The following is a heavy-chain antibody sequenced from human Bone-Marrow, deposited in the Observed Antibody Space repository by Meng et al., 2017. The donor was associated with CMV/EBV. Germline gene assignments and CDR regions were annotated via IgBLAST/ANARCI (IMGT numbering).Heavy chain of an antibody. CDR1: VGTFSSYA. V-gene: IGHV1-69*10. CDR3: ARTSSSIAARPLDY. Sequence: ASVGTFSSYAISWVRQAPGQGLEWMGGIIPILGIANYAQKFQGRVTITADKSTSTAYMELSSLRSEDTAVYYCARTSSSIAARPLDYWGQGTLVTVSS. CDR2: IIPILGIA. J-gene: IGHJ4*02. D-gene: IGHD6-6*01.